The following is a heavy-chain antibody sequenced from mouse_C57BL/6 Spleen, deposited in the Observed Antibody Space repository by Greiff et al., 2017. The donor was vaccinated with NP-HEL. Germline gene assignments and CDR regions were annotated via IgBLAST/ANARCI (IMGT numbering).Heavy chain of an antibody. CDR1: GFTFTGYW. CDR2: ILPGGGST. D-gene: IGHD2-1*01. CDR3: AVRDYYGNLAWFAY. V-gene: IGHV1-9*01. J-gene: IGHJ3*01. Sequence: QVQLLQSGAELMKPGASVKLSCTATGFTFTGYWIEWVKQRPGHGLEWIGEILPGGGSTNYNAKFKGKATFTTNTSSNTAYMQLSSLTTEDSAIYYCAVRDYYGNLAWFAYWGQGTLVTVSA.